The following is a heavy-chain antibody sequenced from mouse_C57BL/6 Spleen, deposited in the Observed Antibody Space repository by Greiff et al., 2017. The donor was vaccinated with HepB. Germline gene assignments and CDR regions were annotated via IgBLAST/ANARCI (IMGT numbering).Heavy chain of an antibody. J-gene: IGHJ1*03. V-gene: IGHV1-69*01. CDR2: IDPSDSYT. CDR1: GYTFTSYW. CDR3: ASGYDRYFDV. D-gene: IGHD2-2*01. Sequence: VQLQQSGAELVMPGASVKLSCKASGYTFTSYWMHWVKQRPGQGLEWIGEIDPSDSYTNYNQKFKGKSTLTVDKSSSTAYMQLSSLTSEDSAVYYCASGYDRYFDVWGTGTTVTVSS.